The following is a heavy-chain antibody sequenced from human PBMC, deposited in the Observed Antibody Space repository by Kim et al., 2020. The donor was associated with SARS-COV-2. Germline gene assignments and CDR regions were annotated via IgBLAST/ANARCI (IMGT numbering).Heavy chain of an antibody. CDR3: ARDQVVVVPAAMPGSFYYYYGMDV. Sequence: SETLSLTCTVSGGSISSYYWSWIRQPPGKGLEWIGYIYYSGSTNYNPSLKSRVTISVDTSKNQFSLKLSSVTAADTAVYYCARDQVVVVPAAMPGSFYYYYGMDVWGQGTTVTVSS. CDR2: IYYSGST. V-gene: IGHV4-59*01. J-gene: IGHJ6*02. D-gene: IGHD2-2*01. CDR1: GGSISSYY.